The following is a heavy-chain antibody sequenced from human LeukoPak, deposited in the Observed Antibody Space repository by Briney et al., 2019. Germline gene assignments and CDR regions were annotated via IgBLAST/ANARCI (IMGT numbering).Heavy chain of an antibody. V-gene: IGHV3-64*01. CDR1: GFTFSNYA. Sequence: GGSLRLSCAASGFTFSNYAIHWIRQAPGKGLEHVSAISDNGRQTFYANSVKGRFTISRDNAKNSLYLQMNSLRAEDTAVYYCARGAWWRDGWFDPWGQGTLVTVSS. J-gene: IGHJ5*02. CDR2: ISDNGRQT. D-gene: IGHD2-15*01. CDR3: ARGAWWRDGWFDP.